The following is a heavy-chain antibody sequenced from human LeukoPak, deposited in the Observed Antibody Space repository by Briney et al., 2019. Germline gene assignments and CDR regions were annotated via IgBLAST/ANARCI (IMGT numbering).Heavy chain of an antibody. V-gene: IGHV4-61*02. CDR1: GGSISSGSYY. J-gene: IGHJ4*02. CDR2: IYTSGST. Sequence: PSQTLSLTCTVSGGSISSGSYYGRWIRQPGGKGLEGIGRIYTSGSTNDNPSLKSRVTISVDTSKNQFSLKLSSVTAADTAVYYCARDGGYSYGYVDFDYWGQGTLVTVSS. CDR3: ARDGGYSYGYVDFDY. D-gene: IGHD5-18*01.